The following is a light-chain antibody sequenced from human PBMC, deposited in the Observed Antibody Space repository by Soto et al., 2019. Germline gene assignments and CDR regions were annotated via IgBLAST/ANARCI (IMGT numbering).Light chain of an antibody. CDR1: QSVSSSY. CDR3: QQYGSSPLT. V-gene: IGKV3-20*01. J-gene: IGKJ4*01. Sequence: ELVLTQSPGTLSLSPGESSTLSCRASQSVSSSYLAWYQQKPGQAPRLLIYGASSRATGIPDRFSGSGSGTDFTLTISRLEPEDFAVYYCQQYGSSPLTFGGGNKVDIK. CDR2: GAS.